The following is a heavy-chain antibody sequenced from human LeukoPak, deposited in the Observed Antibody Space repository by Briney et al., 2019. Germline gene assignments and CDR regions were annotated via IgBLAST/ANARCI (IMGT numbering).Heavy chain of an antibody. Sequence: GGSLRLSCAASGFTFSSYSMNWVRQAPGKGLEWVSYISSSSSTIYYADSVKGRFTISRDNAKNSLYLQMNSLRAEDTAVYYCARAEYYDFWSGYYTGYDYWGQGALVTVSS. CDR3: ARAEYYDFWSGYYTGYDY. D-gene: IGHD3-3*01. J-gene: IGHJ4*02. V-gene: IGHV3-48*04. CDR1: GFTFSSYS. CDR2: ISSSSSTI.